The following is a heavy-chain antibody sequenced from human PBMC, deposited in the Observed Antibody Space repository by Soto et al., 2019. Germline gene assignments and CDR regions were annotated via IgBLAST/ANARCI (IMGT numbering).Heavy chain of an antibody. CDR2: INPNSGGT. D-gene: IGHD2-15*01. CDR1: GYTFAGYY. J-gene: IGHJ3*02. Sequence: SVKVSCEASGYTFAGYYMHWVRQAPGQGLEWMGWINPNSGGTNYAQKFQGRVTMTRDTSISTAYMELSRLRSDDTAVYYCARDGCSGGSCYSSSNAAFDIWGKGTMVTVSS. V-gene: IGHV1-2*02. CDR3: ARDGCSGGSCYSSSNAAFDI.